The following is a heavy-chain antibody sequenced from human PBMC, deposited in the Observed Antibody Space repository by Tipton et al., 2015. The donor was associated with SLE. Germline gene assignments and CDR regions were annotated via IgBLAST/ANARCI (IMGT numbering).Heavy chain of an antibody. CDR1: GGSINSHY. D-gene: IGHD6-13*01. J-gene: IGHJ4*02. V-gene: IGHV4-59*07. CDR3: ASWYSSSWYYFDY. CDR2: VYYSGST. Sequence: TLSLTCTVSGGSINSHYWSWIRQPPGKGLEWIGYVYYSGSTYYNPSLKSRVTISVDTSKNQFSLNVSSVTAADTAVYYCASWYSSSWYYFDYWGQGTLVTVSS.